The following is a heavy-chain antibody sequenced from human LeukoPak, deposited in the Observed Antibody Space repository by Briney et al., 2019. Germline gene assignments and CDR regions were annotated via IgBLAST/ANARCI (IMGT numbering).Heavy chain of an antibody. CDR3: ARDGGIYSNYFDY. Sequence: GASVKVSCKASGYTFTSYYMHWVRQAPGQGLEWMGWINPNSGGTNYAQKFQGRVTMTRDTSISTAYMELSRLRSDDTAVYYCARDGGIYSNYFDYWGQGTLVTVSS. V-gene: IGHV1-2*02. D-gene: IGHD4-11*01. J-gene: IGHJ4*02. CDR1: GYTFTSYY. CDR2: INPNSGGT.